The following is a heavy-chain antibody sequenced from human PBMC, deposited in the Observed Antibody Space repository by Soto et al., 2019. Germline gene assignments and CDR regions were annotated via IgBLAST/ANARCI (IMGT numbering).Heavy chain of an antibody. V-gene: IGHV4-30-4*01. J-gene: IGHJ4*02. Sequence: SETLSLTCTVSGGSISSGDYYWSWIRQPPGKGLEWIGYIYYSGSTYYNPSLKSRVTISVDTSKNQFSLKLSSVTAADTAVYYCARAKLHYYDSSGYPLFDYWGQGTLVTVSS. CDR2: IYYSGST. CDR3: ARAKLHYYDSSGYPLFDY. D-gene: IGHD3-22*01. CDR1: GGSISSGDYY.